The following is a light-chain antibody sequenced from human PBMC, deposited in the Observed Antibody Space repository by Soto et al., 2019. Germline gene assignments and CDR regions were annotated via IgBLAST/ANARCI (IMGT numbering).Light chain of an antibody. CDR3: QQSYSTLEIT. V-gene: IGKV1-39*01. Sequence: DIQMTQSPSSLSASVGDRVTITCRASQSISSYLNWYQQKPGKAPKLLIYAASILQSGVHSRFSGSGSGTDFTLTISSLHPEDFATYYCQQSYSTLEITFGQGTRLEIK. CDR2: AAS. CDR1: QSISSY. J-gene: IGKJ5*01.